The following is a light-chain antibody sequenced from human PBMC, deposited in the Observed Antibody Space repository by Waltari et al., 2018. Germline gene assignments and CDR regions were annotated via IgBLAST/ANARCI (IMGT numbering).Light chain of an antibody. CDR1: QYISSY. V-gene: IGKV1-39*01. J-gene: IGKJ1*01. CDR2: DAS. CDR3: QQYKIYSRT. Sequence: DIQMTQSPSSLSASVGDRVTITCRESQYISSYLNWYRQKPGKTPNLLTYDASSLQSGVPSRFSGSGSGTHFTLTISGLQPDDFATYFCQQYKIYSRTFGQGTRVEVK.